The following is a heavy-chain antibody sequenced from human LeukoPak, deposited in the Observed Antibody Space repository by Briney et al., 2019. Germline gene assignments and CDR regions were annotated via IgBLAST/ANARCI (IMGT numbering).Heavy chain of an antibody. CDR2: ISYDGSNK. J-gene: IGHJ6*02. CDR1: GFTFSSYG. CDR3: ATPIVAPLNYGMDV. D-gene: IGHD5-12*01. Sequence: GGSLRLSCAASGFTFSSYGMHWVRQAPGKGLEWVAVISYDGSNKYYADSVKGRFTISRDNSKNTLYLQMNSLRAEDTAVYYCATPIVAPLNYGMDVWGQGTTVTVS. V-gene: IGHV3-30*03.